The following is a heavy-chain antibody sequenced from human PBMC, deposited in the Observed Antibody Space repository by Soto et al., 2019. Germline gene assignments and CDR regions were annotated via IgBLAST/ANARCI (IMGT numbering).Heavy chain of an antibody. V-gene: IGHV1-2*02. CDR2: INPHTGGT. Sequence: QVQLVQSGAEVTKPGASVKVSCKASGYTCTANYVHWVRQAPGQVLEWIGWINPHTGGTDYAQTFQGRVTMTGDTSISTAYMELSRLTSDDTAVYYCARYQYWSGYLDAWGKGTTVTVSS. D-gene: IGHD3-3*01. CDR1: GYTCTANY. CDR3: ARYQYWSGYLDA. J-gene: IGHJ6*03.